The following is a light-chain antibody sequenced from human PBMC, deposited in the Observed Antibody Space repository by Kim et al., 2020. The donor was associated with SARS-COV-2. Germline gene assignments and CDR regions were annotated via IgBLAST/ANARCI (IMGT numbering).Light chain of an antibody. CDR1: SNDVGVYNF. V-gene: IGLV2-11*01. CDR2: DVN. CDR3: CSYAGRYV. J-gene: IGLJ1*01. Sequence: QSALTQPRSVSGSPGQSVTISCTGTSNDVGVYNFVSWYQQRPAEAPKLVIYDVNKRPSGVPDRLSGSKSGNTASLTISGLRAEDEAEYYCCSYAGRYVFGTGTKVTVL.